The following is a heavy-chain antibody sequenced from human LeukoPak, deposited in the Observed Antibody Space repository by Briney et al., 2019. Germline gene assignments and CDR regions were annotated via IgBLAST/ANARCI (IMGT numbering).Heavy chain of an antibody. D-gene: IGHD2/OR15-2a*01. Sequence: GGFLRLSCAASGFTIGPYAMYWVRQGPGRGLEWVSVIKADGSGTFYADSVRGRFTTSRDNSKNSLYLQMNSLTSEDTALYYCATWAFYHNLDVWGQGTTVIVSS. CDR2: IKADGSGT. V-gene: IGHV3-43*02. J-gene: IGHJ6*02. CDR3: ATWAFYHNLDV. CDR1: GFTIGPYA.